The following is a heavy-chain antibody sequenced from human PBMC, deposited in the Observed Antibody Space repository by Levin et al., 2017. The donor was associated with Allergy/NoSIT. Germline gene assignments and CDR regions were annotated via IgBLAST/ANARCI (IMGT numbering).Heavy chain of an antibody. CDR2: IDWDDDK. V-gene: IGHV2-70*12. CDR3: VQILYRRSTRPAEAFQH. CDR1: GFSISTNGVC. J-gene: IGHJ1*01. Sequence: SGPTLVKPTETLTLTCTFSGFSISTNGVCVGWIRQPPGKALEWLARIDWDDDKYHTTSLKPRLSISKDTSKNQVVLTMTNMDAVDTGTYYCVQILYRRSTRPAEAFQHWGQGTVVTVSS. D-gene: IGHD1-26*01.